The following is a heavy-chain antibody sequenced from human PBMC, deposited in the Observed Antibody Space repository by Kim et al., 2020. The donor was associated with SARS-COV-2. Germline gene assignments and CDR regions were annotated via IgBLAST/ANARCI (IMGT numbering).Heavy chain of an antibody. D-gene: IGHD3-22*01. CDR3: ARVGRYDSSGS. J-gene: IGHJ5*02. CDR2: IYHSGST. CDR1: GYSISSGYY. V-gene: IGHV4-38-2*02. Sequence: SQTLSLTCTVSGYSISSGYYWGWIRQPPGKGLEWVGTIYHSGSTYYNPSLKSRLTISVDTSKNQFSLKLSPVTAADTAVYYCARVGRYDSSGSWGQGTPV.